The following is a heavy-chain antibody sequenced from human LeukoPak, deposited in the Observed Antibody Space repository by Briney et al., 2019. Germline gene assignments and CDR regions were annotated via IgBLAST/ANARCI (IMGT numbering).Heavy chain of an antibody. J-gene: IGHJ5*02. Sequence: ASETLSLTCTVSGGSTSSYYWSWIRQPAGKGLEWIGRIYTSGSTNYNPSLKSRVTMSVDTSKNQFSLKLSSVTAADTAVYYCARVFSSSWYGRWFDPWGQGTLVTVSS. CDR1: GGSTSSYY. D-gene: IGHD6-13*01. CDR3: ARVFSSSWYGRWFDP. V-gene: IGHV4-4*07. CDR2: IYTSGST.